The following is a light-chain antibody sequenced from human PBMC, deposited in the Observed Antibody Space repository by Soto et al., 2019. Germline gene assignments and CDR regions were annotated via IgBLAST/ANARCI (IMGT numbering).Light chain of an antibody. CDR1: SSDVGGYNY. J-gene: IGLJ1*01. CDR3: NSYASSGTLV. V-gene: IGLV2-14*01. CDR2: EVS. Sequence: QSALTQPASVSGSPGQSITLSCTGTSSDVGGYNYVSWYQQHPGKAPKLMIYEVSNRPSGVSNRFSGSKSGNTASLTISGLQAEDEADYYCNSYASSGTLVFGTGNKVTVL.